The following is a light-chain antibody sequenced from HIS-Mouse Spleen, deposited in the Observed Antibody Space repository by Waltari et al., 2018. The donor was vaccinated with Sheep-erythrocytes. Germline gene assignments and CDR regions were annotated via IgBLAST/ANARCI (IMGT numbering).Light chain of an antibody. CDR1: SSDVGGSHY. CDR2: DVS. J-gene: IGLJ3*02. Sequence: QSALTQPRSVSGSPGQSVTISCPGTSSDVGGSHYVPWYQQHPGKAPKLMIYDVSKRPSGVPDRFSGSKSGNTASLTISGLQAEDEADYYCCSYAGSYTWVFGGGTKLTVL. CDR3: CSYAGSYTWV. V-gene: IGLV2-11*01.